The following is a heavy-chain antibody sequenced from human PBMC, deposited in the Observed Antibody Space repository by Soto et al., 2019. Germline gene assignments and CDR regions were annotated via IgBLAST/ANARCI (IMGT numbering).Heavy chain of an antibody. CDR1: GYTFTTHG. Sequence: ASVKVSCKASGYTFTTHGIDWIRQAPGQGLEWMGWISGYNGNTKYAQKLQGRVTMTTDTSTSTVYMELRSLRSDDTAVFYCARRYYYDSFGYSIYLDYWGQGTLVTVSS. CDR3: ARRYYYDSFGYSIYLDY. J-gene: IGHJ4*02. CDR2: ISGYNGNT. V-gene: IGHV1-18*04. D-gene: IGHD3-22*01.